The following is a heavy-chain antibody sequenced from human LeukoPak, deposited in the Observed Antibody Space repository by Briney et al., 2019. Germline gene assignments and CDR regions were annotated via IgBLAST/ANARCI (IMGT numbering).Heavy chain of an antibody. D-gene: IGHD2-15*01. J-gene: IGHJ6*02. CDR2: IYTSGST. V-gene: IGHV4-4*07. CDR3: ARDYDLFWCSGGSCYSDAPRAYYYYGMDV. CDR1: GGSISSYY. Sequence: PSETLSLTCTVSGGSISSYYWSWIRQPAGKGLEWIGRIYTSGSTNYNPSLKSRVTMSVDTSKNQFSLKLSSVTAADTAVYYCARDYDLFWCSGGSCYSDAPRAYYYYGMDVWGQGTTVTVSS.